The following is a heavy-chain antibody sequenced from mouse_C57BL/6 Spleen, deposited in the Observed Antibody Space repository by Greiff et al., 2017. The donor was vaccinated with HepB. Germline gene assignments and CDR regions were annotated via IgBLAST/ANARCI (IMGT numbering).Heavy chain of an antibody. Sequence: EVQLQQSGAELVRPGASVKLSCTASGFNIKDYYMHWVKQRPEQGLEWIGRIDPEDGDTEYAPKFQGKATVTADTSSNTAYLQLSSLTSEDTAVYYCTTSSNYEDYAMDYWGQGTSVTVSS. CDR1: GFNIKDYY. D-gene: IGHD2-5*01. CDR3: TTSSNYEDYAMDY. V-gene: IGHV14-1*01. CDR2: IDPEDGDT. J-gene: IGHJ4*01.